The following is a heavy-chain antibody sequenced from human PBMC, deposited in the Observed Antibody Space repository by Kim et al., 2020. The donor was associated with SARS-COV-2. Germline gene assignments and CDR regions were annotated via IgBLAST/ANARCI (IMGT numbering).Heavy chain of an antibody. CDR2: INPSGCST. J-gene: IGHJ6*02. CDR3: ARDLSVVVVPAALFFADYYYGMDV. D-gene: IGHD2-2*01. Sequence: ASVKVSCKASGYTFTSYYMHWVRQAPGQGLEWMGIINPSGCSTSYAQKFQGRVTMTRDTSTSTVYMELSSLRSEDTAVYYCARDLSVVVVPAALFFADYYYGMDVWGQGTTVTVSS. CDR1: GYTFTSYY. V-gene: IGHV1-46*01.